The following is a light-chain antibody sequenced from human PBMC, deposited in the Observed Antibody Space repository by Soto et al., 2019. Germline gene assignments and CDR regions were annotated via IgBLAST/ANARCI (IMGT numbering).Light chain of an antibody. CDR2: AAS. V-gene: IGKV1-6*01. J-gene: IGKJ1*01. CDR1: RDVGSD. CDR3: LQDYGDSWT. Sequence: QMTQSPSSLSASVGEKIIITCRASRDVGSDVSWYQQKPGQAPKLLIYAASNLYTGVPSRFSGSKSGTEFTLTISSLQPEDFASYYCLQDYGDSWTFGQGTKVDI.